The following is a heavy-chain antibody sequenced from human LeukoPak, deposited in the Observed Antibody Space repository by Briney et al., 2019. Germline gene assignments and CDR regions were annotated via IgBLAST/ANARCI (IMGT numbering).Heavy chain of an antibody. J-gene: IGHJ4*02. Sequence: GGSLRLSCVASGFTFSSYWMTWVRQAPGKGLEWVANMRQDGNEKYYVDSVRGRFTISRDNAKNSLYLQMNSLRAEDTAVYYCARDRRGLYSSSWTLFDYWGQGTLVTVSS. V-gene: IGHV3-7*01. CDR2: MRQDGNEK. CDR3: ARDRRGLYSSSWTLFDY. D-gene: IGHD6-13*01. CDR1: GFTFSSYW.